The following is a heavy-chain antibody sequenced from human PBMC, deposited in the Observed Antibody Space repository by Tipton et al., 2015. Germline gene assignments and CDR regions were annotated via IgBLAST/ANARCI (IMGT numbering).Heavy chain of an antibody. CDR1: GFDFSFHG. J-gene: IGHJ4*02. V-gene: IGHV3-30*18. CDR3: AKDRGIIVAGIGN. CDR2: ISFDGRKT. Sequence: SLRLSCAASGFDFSFHGMHWVRQAPGKGLEWVAAISFDGRKTSYADSMQGRFTISRDNSKKTVYLNMTSLRSEDTAVYYCAKDRGIIVAGIGNWGQGTLVTVSS. D-gene: IGHD5-12*01.